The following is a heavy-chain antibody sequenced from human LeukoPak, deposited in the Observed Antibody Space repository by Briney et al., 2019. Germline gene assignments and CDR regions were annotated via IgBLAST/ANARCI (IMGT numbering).Heavy chain of an antibody. CDR3: AKDSVRYYDSSGNFDY. V-gene: IGHV3-23*01. J-gene: IGHJ4*02. CDR1: GFTCSSYA. Sequence: PGGSLRLSCAASGFTCSSYAMSWVRQAPGKGLEWVSAISGSGGSTYYADSVKGRFTISRDNSKNTLYLQMNSLRAEDTAVYYCAKDSVRYYDSSGNFDYWGQGTLVTVSS. CDR2: ISGSGGST. D-gene: IGHD3-22*01.